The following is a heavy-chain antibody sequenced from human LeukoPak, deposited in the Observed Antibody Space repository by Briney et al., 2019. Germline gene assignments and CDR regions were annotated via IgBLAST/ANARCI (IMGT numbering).Heavy chain of an antibody. Sequence: SSVKVSCKASGGTFSSYAISWVRQAPGLGLEWMGGIIPIFGTANYAQKFQGRVTITADESTSTAYMELSSLRSEDTAVYYCARRSTGIAAAGPTSFDYWGQGTLVTVSS. J-gene: IGHJ4*02. CDR1: GGTFSSYA. D-gene: IGHD6-13*01. CDR2: IIPIFGTA. V-gene: IGHV1-69*01. CDR3: ARRSTGIAAAGPTSFDY.